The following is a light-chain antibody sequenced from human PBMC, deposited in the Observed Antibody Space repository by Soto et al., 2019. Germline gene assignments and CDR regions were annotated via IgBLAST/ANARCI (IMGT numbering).Light chain of an antibody. V-gene: IGKV3-20*01. CDR1: ESVPLNY. Sequence: EIVLTQSPGTLSFSPVDRVTLXCMASESVPLNYLAWYQQKPGQAPRLLIYGASSRATGIPDRFSGSGSGTDFTLTISRLEPEDYAVYYCQQYGHSLWTFGQGTKVDNK. CDR2: GAS. CDR3: QQYGHSLWT. J-gene: IGKJ1*01.